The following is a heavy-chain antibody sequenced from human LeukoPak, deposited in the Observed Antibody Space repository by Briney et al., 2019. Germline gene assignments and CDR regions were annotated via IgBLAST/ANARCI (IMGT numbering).Heavy chain of an antibody. V-gene: IGHV3-23*01. D-gene: IGHD4-17*01. Sequence: PEGSLRLSCAASGFTFSTYAMTWVRQAPGKGLEWVSLISGTGGSTYYADSVKGRFTISRDNAKNSLYLQMNSLRAEDTAVYYCARDVPIRTVTRPNWFDPWGQGTLVTVSS. CDR1: GFTFSTYA. J-gene: IGHJ5*02. CDR2: ISGTGGST. CDR3: ARDVPIRTVTRPNWFDP.